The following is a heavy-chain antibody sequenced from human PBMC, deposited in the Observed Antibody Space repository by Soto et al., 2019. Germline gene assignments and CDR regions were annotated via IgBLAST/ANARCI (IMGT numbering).Heavy chain of an antibody. V-gene: IGHV4-31*03. D-gene: IGHD3-22*01. CDR3: ARDLVGGYDSSGYGWFDP. J-gene: IGHJ5*02. Sequence: QVQLQESGPGLVKPSQTLSLTCTVSGGSISSGGYYWSWIRQHPGKGLEWIGYIYYSGSTYYNPSLKSRFTITVDTSKNQCSLKLSSVTAADTAVYYCARDLVGGYDSSGYGWFDPWGQGTLVTVSS. CDR1: GGSISSGGYY. CDR2: IYYSGST.